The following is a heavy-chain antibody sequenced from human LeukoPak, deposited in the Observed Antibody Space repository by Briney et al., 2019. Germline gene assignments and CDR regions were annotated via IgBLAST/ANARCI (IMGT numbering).Heavy chain of an antibody. D-gene: IGHD3-10*01. CDR3: AREGDFNGSGRGDS. Sequence: ASVKVSCKTSGYTFTRFYIHWVRQAPGQGLEWTGWINPNTGGTNFAQKFQGRVTMTTDTSISTAYMDLRRLTSDDTAVYFCAREGDFNGSGRGDSWGQGTLVTVSS. J-gene: IGHJ4*02. V-gene: IGHV1-2*02. CDR2: INPNTGGT. CDR1: GYTFTRFY.